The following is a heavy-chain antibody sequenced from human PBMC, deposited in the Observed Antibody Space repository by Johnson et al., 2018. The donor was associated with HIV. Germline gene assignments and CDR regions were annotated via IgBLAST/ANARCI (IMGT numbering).Heavy chain of an antibody. CDR3: AKDDQNYYGSGSYYDAFDI. CDR2: MSFDGSNK. D-gene: IGHD3-10*01. Sequence: QVHLVESGGGVVQPGRSLRLSCAASGFSFSSYAMHWVRQAPGKGLEWVALMSFDGSNKYYADSVKGRFTISRDISKDTLYLQMNSLRAEDTAVYYCAKDDQNYYGSGSYYDAFDIWGQGTMVTVSS. V-gene: IGHV3-30*04. J-gene: IGHJ3*02. CDR1: GFSFSSYA.